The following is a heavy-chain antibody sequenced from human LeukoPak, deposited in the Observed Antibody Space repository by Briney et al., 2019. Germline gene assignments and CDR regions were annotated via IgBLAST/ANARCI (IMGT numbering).Heavy chain of an antibody. V-gene: IGHV3-7*01. D-gene: IGHD4-17*01. CDR2: IKPGGNEK. J-gene: IGHJ4*02. CDR1: GFTLTTYW. Sequence: GGSLRLSCTASGFTLTTYWLTWVRQAPGKGLECVANIKPGGNEKYYVDSVKGRFTISRDNAENSLYLQMNSLRAEDTAIYYCATTSRTVTGLDYWGQGTLVTVSS. CDR3: ATTSRTVTGLDY.